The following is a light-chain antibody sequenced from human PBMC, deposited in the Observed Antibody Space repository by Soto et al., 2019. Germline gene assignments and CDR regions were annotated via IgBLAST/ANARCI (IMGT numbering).Light chain of an antibody. CDR3: QHYNNWPPWT. CDR2: GAS. J-gene: IGKJ1*01. Sequence: EIVMTQSPATLSVSPGERATLSCRASQSVSSNLAWYQQKPGQAPRLLIYGASTRATGVPARFSGGGSGTEFTLTISSLQSEDFAVYYRQHYNNWPPWTFGQGTKVEIK. V-gene: IGKV3-15*01. CDR1: QSVSSN.